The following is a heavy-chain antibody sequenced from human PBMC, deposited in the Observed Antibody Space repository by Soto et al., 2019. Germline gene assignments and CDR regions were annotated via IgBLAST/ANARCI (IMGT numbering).Heavy chain of an antibody. CDR3: AKDLSPYCGCDCSPLLD. J-gene: IGHJ4*02. CDR1: GFTFSSYG. Sequence: QVQLVESGGGVVQPGRSLRLSCAASGFTFSSYGMHWVRQAPGKGLEWVAVISYDGSNKYYADSVKGRFTISRDNSKNTLYLQMNSLRAEDTAVYYCAKDLSPYCGCDCSPLLDCGQGTLVTVSS. V-gene: IGHV3-30*18. D-gene: IGHD2-21*02. CDR2: ISYDGSNK.